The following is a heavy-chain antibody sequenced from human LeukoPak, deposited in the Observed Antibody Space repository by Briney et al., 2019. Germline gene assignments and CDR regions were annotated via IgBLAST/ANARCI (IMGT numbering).Heavy chain of an antibody. CDR1: GGSFSGYY. CDR3: ARGPANDYGGTLYYYYMDV. J-gene: IGHJ6*03. Sequence: SETLSLTCAVSGGSFSGYYWSWIRQPPGKGLDWIGEINHSGSTNYNPSLKSRVTISVDTSKNQFSLKLSSVTAADTAVYYCARGPANDYGGTLYYYYMDVWGKGTTVTVSS. V-gene: IGHV4-34*01. D-gene: IGHD4-23*01. CDR2: INHSGST.